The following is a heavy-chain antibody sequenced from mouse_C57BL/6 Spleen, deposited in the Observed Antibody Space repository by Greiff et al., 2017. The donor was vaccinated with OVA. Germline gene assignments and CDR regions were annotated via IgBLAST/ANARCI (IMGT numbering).Heavy chain of an antibody. V-gene: IGHV1-42*01. D-gene: IGHD4-1*01. CDR1: GYSFTGYY. J-gene: IGHJ1*03. Sequence: VQLQQSGPELVKPGASVKISCKASGYSFTGYYMNWVKQSPEKSLEWIGEINPSTGGTTYNQKFKAKATLTVDKSSSTAYMQLKSLTSEDSAVYYCARANWDVDWYFDVWGTGTTVTVSS. CDR3: ARANWDVDWYFDV. CDR2: INPSTGGT.